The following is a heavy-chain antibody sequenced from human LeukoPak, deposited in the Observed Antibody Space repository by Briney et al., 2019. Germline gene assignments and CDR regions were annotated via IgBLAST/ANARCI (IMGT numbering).Heavy chain of an antibody. J-gene: IGHJ4*02. CDR1: GGSINSGGYY. V-gene: IGHV4-34*01. D-gene: IGHD3-10*01. CDR2: INHSGST. CDR3: ARGRDYYGSGSPGH. Sequence: SQTLSLTCAVSGGSINSGGYYWSWIRQPPGKGLEWIGEINHSGSTNYNPSLKSRVTISVDTSKNQFSLKLSSVTAADTAVYYCARGRDYYGSGSPGHWGQGTLVTVSS.